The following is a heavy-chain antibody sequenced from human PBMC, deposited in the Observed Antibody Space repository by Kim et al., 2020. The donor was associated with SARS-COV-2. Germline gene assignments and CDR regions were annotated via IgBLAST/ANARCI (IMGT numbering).Heavy chain of an antibody. Sequence: YSRSLKTRLNISKDTSKNQVVLTMTNMDPVDTASYYCARMNSIVGATMDYWGQGTLVTVSS. D-gene: IGHD1-26*01. CDR3: ARMNSIVGATMDY. J-gene: IGHJ4*02. V-gene: IGHV2-70*01.